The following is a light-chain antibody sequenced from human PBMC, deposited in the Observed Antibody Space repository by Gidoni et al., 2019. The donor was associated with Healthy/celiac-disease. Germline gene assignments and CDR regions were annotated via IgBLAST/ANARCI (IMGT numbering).Light chain of an antibody. J-gene: IGKJ4*01. CDR1: QSISSY. V-gene: IGKV1-39*01. Sequence: DIQMTQSPSSLSASVGDRVTITCRASQSISSYLNWYQQKPGKAPKLLIYAASSLQSGVPSRFSGSGSGTDFTLTISSLQPEDFATYYCQQSYSTPVTFGGGTKVEFK. CDR3: QQSYSTPVT. CDR2: AAS.